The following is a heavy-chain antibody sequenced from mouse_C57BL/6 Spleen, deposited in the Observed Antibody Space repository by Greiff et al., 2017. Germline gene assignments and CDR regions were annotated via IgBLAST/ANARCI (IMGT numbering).Heavy chain of an antibody. J-gene: IGHJ4*01. CDR3: ARSPFYYGSSPYAMDY. D-gene: IGHD1-1*01. CDR1: GYAFTNYL. Sequence: QVQLQQSGAELVRPGTSVKVSCKASGYAFTNYLIEWVKQRPGQGLEWIGVINPGSGGTNYNEQFKGKATLTADKSSSTAYMQVSSLTSEDSAVYFCARSPFYYGSSPYAMDYWGQGTAGTVSS. V-gene: IGHV1-54*01. CDR2: INPGSGGT.